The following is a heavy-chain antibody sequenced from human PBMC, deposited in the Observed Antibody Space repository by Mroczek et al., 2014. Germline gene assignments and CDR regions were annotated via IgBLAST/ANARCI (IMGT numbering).Heavy chain of an antibody. CDR3: ARDLHDIVVVPAAYNAFDI. Sequence: SGGGLVQPGGSLRLSCAASGFTFSSYSMNWVRQAPGKGLEWVSYISSSSSTIYYADSVKGRFTISRDNAKNSLYLQMNSLRAEDTAVYYCARDLHDIVVVPAAYNAFDIWGQGTMVTVSS. D-gene: IGHD2-2*01. V-gene: IGHV3-48*01. J-gene: IGHJ3*02. CDR1: GFTFSSYS. CDR2: ISSSSSTI.